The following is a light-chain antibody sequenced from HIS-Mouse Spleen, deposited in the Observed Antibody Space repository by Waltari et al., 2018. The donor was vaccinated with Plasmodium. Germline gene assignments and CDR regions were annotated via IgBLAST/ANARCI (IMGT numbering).Light chain of an antibody. Sequence: QSALTQPPSPSGSPGQSVTISCTGTSSDVGGYNYVPWYQQHPGKAPKLMIYKVSKRPSGVPDRFSGSKSGNTASLTVSGLQAEDEADYYCSSYAGSNNLVFGGGTKLTVL. CDR3: SSYAGSNNLV. CDR2: KVS. J-gene: IGLJ2*01. V-gene: IGLV2-8*01. CDR1: SSDVGGYNY.